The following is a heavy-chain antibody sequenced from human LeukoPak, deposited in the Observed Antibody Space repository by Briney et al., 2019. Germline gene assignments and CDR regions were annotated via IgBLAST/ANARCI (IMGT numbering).Heavy chain of an antibody. Sequence: GASVKVSCKASGYTFTSYGISWVRQAPGQGLEWMGWISAYNGNTNYAQKLQGRVTMTTDTSTSTAYMERRSLRSDDTAVYYCAREVCGAAAGTDYYYYMDVWGKGTTVTVSS. CDR1: GYTFTSYG. J-gene: IGHJ6*03. CDR2: ISAYNGNT. V-gene: IGHV1-18*01. CDR3: AREVCGAAAGTDYYYYMDV. D-gene: IGHD6-13*01.